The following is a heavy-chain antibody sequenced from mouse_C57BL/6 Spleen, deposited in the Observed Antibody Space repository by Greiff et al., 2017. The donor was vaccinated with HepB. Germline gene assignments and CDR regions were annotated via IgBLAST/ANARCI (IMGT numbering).Heavy chain of an antibody. D-gene: IGHD2-4*01. CDR3: ARYDYAWFAY. Sequence: VQVVESGAELVRPGTSVKVSCKASGYAFTNYLIEWVKQRPGQGLEWIGVINPGSGGTNYNEKFKGKATLTADKSSSTAYMQLSSLTSEDSAVYFCARYDYAWFAYWGQGTLVTVSA. CDR2: INPGSGGT. V-gene: IGHV1-54*01. CDR1: GYAFTNYL. J-gene: IGHJ3*01.